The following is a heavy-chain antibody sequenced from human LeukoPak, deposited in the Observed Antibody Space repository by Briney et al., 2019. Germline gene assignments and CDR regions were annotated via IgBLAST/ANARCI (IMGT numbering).Heavy chain of an antibody. CDR1: CGLLCSLLYQ. D-gene: IGHD2-21*01. Sequence: SDTLPLLCSLCCGLLCSLLYQWPRVRRPPGEGVGWIGRFYYSRPPTFNPALKHRLTIPVDTSRNQFSLKLTSVTAADTAVYYCASQSRNYYQGGEFRTHIDYWGQGTLITASS. V-gene: IGHV4-39*01. CDR2: FYYSRPP. J-gene: IGHJ4*02. CDR3: ASQSRNYYQGGEFRTHIDY.